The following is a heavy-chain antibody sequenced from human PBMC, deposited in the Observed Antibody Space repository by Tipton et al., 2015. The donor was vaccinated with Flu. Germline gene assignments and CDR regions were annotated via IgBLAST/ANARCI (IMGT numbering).Heavy chain of an antibody. CDR1: GGSISSYY. D-gene: IGHD3-10*02. J-gene: IGHJ4*02. CDR3: ARLSFYDVDLKNFYFDY. V-gene: IGHV4-59*08. Sequence: TLSLTCTVSGGSISSYYWSWIRQPPGKGLEWIGYIYYSGSTNYNPSLKSRVVISVDTSKNHFSLKLKSVTAADTAVYYCARLSFYDVDLKNFYFDYWGQGALVTVSS. CDR2: IYYSGST.